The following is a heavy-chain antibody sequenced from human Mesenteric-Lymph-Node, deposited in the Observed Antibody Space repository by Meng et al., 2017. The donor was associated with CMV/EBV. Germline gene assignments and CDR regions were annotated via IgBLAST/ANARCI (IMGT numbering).Heavy chain of an antibody. V-gene: IGHV4-34*01. CDR2: INHSGST. CDR1: GGSFSGYY. J-gene: IGHJ6*02. Sequence: SETLSLTCAVYGGSFSGYYWSWIRQPPGKGLEWIGEINHSGSTNYNPSLKSRVTISVDTSKNQFSLKLSSVTAADTAVYYCARGGKIGYCSGGSCYRAYYYGMDVWGQGTTVTVSS. D-gene: IGHD2-15*01. CDR3: ARGGKIGYCSGGSCYRAYYYGMDV.